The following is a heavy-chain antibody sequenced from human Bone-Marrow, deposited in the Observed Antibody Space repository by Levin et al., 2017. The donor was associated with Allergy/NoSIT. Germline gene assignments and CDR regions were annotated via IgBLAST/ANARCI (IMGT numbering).Heavy chain of an antibody. CDR2: IIPVFGRT. CDR3: ARDYYDASGWRALDI. V-gene: IGHV1-69*01. Sequence: KISCKSSGGTFSSSGVTWVRQAPGQGLEWLGGIIPVFGRTRDAQKFQGRVTITADESTGTAYMELSRLTSDDTGVYYCARDYYDASGWRALDIWGQGTKVTVAS. CDR1: GGTFSSSG. J-gene: IGHJ3*02. D-gene: IGHD3-22*01.